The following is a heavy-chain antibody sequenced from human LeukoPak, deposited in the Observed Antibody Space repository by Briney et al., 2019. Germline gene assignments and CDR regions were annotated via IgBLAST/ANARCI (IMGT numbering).Heavy chain of an antibody. D-gene: IGHD3-10*01. CDR3: ARHLWFGEFKNWFDP. V-gene: IGHV4-59*08. J-gene: IGHJ5*02. CDR2: IYYSGST. CDR1: GGSISSYY. Sequence: PSETLSLTCTVSGGSISSYYWSWIRQPPGKGLEWIGYIYYSGSTNYNPSLKSRVTISVDTSKNQFSLKLSSVTAADTAVYYCARHLWFGEFKNWFDPWGQGTLVTVSS.